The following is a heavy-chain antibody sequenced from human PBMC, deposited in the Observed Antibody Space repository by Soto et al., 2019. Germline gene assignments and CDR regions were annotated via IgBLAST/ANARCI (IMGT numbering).Heavy chain of an antibody. Sequence: ASVKVSCKASGYTFTGYYMHWVRQAPGQGLEWMGWINPNSGGTNYAQKFQGWVTMTRDTSVSTAYMELSRLRSDDTAVYYCARVGGFRFFEWQHYYFSCMDVWGQGTTVTVSS. CDR2: INPNSGGT. CDR1: GYTFTGYY. D-gene: IGHD3-3*01. V-gene: IGHV1-2*04. J-gene: IGHJ6*02. CDR3: ARVGGFRFFEWQHYYFSCMDV.